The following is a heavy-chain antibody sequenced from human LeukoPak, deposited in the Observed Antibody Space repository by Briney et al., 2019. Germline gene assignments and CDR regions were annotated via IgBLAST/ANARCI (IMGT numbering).Heavy chain of an antibody. CDR3: TTGSTVTTGYMDV. V-gene: IGHV3-15*01. J-gene: IGHJ6*03. D-gene: IGHD4-17*01. Sequence: GGSLRLSCAASGFTFSSYAMSWVRQAPGKGLEWVGRIKSETDGGTTDYAAPVKGRFTISRDDSKNTLYLQMNSLKTEDTAVYYCTTGSTVTTGYMDVWGKGTTVTVSS. CDR1: GFTFSSYA. CDR2: IKSETDGGTT.